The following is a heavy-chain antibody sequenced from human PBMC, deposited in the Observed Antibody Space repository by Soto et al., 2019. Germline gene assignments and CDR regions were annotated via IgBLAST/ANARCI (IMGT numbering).Heavy chain of an antibody. J-gene: IGHJ4*02. CDR2: ISSTGGST. D-gene: IGHD2-2*01. Sequence: GWSLRLSCSASVFTFTNYAIQWIRQAPGKGLEYVSAISSTGGSTYYADSVKGRFTISRDNSKNTVYLQMSSLRSEDSAVYYCVARYCSSTTCYQVDYWGQGTLVTVSS. CDR3: VARYCSSTTCYQVDY. V-gene: IGHV3-64D*06. CDR1: VFTFTNYA.